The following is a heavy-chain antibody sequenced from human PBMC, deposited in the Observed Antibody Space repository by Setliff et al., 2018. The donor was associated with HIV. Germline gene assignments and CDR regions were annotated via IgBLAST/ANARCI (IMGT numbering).Heavy chain of an antibody. CDR3: AGEFAY. D-gene: IGHD3-10*01. J-gene: IGHJ4*02. V-gene: IGHV4-4*09. CDR1: GGSISSYY. CDR2: IFSSGST. Sequence: SETLSLTCTVSGGSISSYYWSWIRQPPGKGLEWIGYIFSSGSTNYNPSLKSRVTISVDTSKNQFSLRLSSVTAADTAMYYCAGEFAYWGQGALVTVS.